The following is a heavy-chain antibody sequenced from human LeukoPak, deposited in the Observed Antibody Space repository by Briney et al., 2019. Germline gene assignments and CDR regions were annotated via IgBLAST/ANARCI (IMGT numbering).Heavy chain of an antibody. D-gene: IGHD5-24*01. CDR2: INWNGGST. CDR1: GFTFDDYG. J-gene: IGHJ4*02. CDR3: ARGGDGYNSPNDY. V-gene: IGHV3-20*04. Sequence: GGSLRLSCAASGFTFDDYGMSWVRQAPGKGLEWVSGINWNGGSTGYTDSVKGRFTISRDNAKNSLYLQMNSLRAEDTAVYYCARGGDGYNSPNDYWGQGTLVTVSS.